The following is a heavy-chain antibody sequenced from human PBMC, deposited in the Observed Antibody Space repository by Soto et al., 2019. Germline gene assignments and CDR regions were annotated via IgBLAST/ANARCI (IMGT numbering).Heavy chain of an antibody. CDR1: GFTFSDYG. J-gene: IGHJ6*02. Sequence: GGSLRLSCAASGFTFSDYGMDWVLQAPGKGLEWVALISYDGNNKYYADSVKGRFTISRDNSKNTLYLQMKSLRGEDSAVYYCAKDVFGLFDSAVDWADYYYGMAVWGQGTTVTVSS. CDR3: AKDVFGLFDSAVDWADYYYGMAV. CDR2: ISYDGNNK. V-gene: IGHV3-30*18. D-gene: IGHD3-9*01.